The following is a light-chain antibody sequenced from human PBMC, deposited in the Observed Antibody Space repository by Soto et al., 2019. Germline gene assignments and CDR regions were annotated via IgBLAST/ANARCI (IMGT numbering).Light chain of an antibody. CDR2: GAS. CDR1: QSFNSD. J-gene: IGKJ4*01. CDR3: QQYNNWPLT. Sequence: EIVMTQSPATLSVSPGERATLSCRASQSFNSDLAWYQQKPGQAPRLLIYGASTRATGIPGRFSGSGSGTEFTLTISSLQSEDFAVYYCQQYNNWPLTFGGGTKVDVK. V-gene: IGKV3-15*01.